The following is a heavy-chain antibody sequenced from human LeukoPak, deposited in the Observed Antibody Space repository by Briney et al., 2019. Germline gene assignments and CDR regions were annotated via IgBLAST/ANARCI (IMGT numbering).Heavy chain of an antibody. D-gene: IGHD2-2*02. J-gene: IGHJ6*02. Sequence: SETLSLTCAVYGGSFSGYCWSWIRQPPGKGLEWIGEINHSGSTNYNPSLKSRVTISVDTSKNQFSLKLSSVTAADTAVYYCARIVVVPAAILRSIDYYYGMDVWGQGTTVTVSS. CDR2: INHSGST. CDR1: GGSFSGYC. V-gene: IGHV4-34*01. CDR3: ARIVVVPAAILRSIDYYYGMDV.